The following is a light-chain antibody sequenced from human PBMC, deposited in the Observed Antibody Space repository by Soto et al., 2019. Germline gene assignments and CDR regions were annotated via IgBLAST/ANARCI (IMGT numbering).Light chain of an antibody. CDR3: LQRGDWPPLT. Sequence: EIVLTQSPATLSLSPGERATLSCRAIQSVGSSLAWYQQKPGQAPRLLIYDASNRATGIPARFSGSGSGTDFTLTISSLESEDFAVYYCLQRGDWPPLTFGQGTKVDIK. V-gene: IGKV3-11*01. CDR2: DAS. J-gene: IGKJ1*01. CDR1: QSVGSS.